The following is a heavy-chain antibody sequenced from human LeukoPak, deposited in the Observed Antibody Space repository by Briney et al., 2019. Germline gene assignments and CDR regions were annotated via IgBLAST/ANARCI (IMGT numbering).Heavy chain of an antibody. CDR2: IYYSGST. J-gene: IGHJ3*02. CDR3: AGAPPLLYSSSSLGAFDI. V-gene: IGHV4-59*01. D-gene: IGHD6-13*01. CDR1: GGSISSYY. Sequence: PSETLSLTCTVSGGSISSYYWSWIRQPPGQGLEWIGCIYYSGSTNYNPSLRSRVTISVDTSKNQFSLKLNSVTAADTAVYYCAGAPPLLYSSSSLGAFDIWGQGTMVTVSS.